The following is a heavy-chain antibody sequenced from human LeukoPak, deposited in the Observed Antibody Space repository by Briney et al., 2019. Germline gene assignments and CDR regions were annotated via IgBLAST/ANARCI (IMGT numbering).Heavy chain of an antibody. J-gene: IGHJ4*02. CDR3: ATHSIAAVGFDY. D-gene: IGHD6-13*01. Sequence: GASVKVSCKASGYTFNAYYMHWVRQAPGQGLEWMGWINPNSGGSNYAQKFQGRVTMTRDTSISTAYMELSRLTSDDTAVYYCATHSIAAVGFDYWGQGTLVTVSS. V-gene: IGHV1-2*02. CDR1: GYTFNAYY. CDR2: INPNSGGS.